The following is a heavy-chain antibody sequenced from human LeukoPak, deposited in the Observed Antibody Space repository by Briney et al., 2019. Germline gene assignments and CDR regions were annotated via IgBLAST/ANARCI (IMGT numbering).Heavy chain of an antibody. CDR3: ARDGYSSTWYYGMDV. CDR2: INHSGST. D-gene: IGHD6-13*01. CDR1: GGSFSGYY. Sequence: ASETLSPTCAVYGGSFSGYYWSWIRQPPGKGLEWIGEINHSGSTNYNPSLKSRVTISVDTSKNQFSLKLSSVTAADTAVYYCARDGYSSTWYYGMDVWGQGTAVTVSS. J-gene: IGHJ6*02. V-gene: IGHV4-34*01.